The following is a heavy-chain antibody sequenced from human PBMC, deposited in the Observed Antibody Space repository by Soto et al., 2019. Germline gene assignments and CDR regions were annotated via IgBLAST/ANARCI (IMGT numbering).Heavy chain of an antibody. J-gene: IGHJ4*02. D-gene: IGHD5-12*01. CDR1: GFTFSSYG. Sequence: VQLVESGGGVVQPGRSLRLSCAASGFTFSSYGIHWVRQAPGKGLEWVAVIYTGGTTYYADSVKGRFTISRDNSKNTLYLQMNSLRAEDTAVYYCHGYGYWGQGTLVTVSS. CDR3: HGYGY. CDR2: IYTGGTT. V-gene: IGHV3-NL1*01.